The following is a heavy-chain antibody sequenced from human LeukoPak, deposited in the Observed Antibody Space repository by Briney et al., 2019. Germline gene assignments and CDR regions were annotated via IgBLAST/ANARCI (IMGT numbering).Heavy chain of an antibody. V-gene: IGHV3-30*04. J-gene: IGHJ6*03. CDR3: AKYLLYDSPLYYYYMDV. D-gene: IGHD3-22*01. Sequence: PGGSLRLSYAASGFSFSSYAMHWFRQAPGRGLEWMALISYDASIIYYADSVKGRFTISRDNSKNTLYLQMNSLRAEDTAVYYCAKYLLYDSPLYYYYMDVWGKGTTVTVSS. CDR1: GFSFSSYA. CDR2: ISYDASII.